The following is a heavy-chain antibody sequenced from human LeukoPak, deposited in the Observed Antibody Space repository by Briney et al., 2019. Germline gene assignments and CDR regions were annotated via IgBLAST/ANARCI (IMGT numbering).Heavy chain of an antibody. Sequence: SAKVSCKASGGTFSSYAISWVRQAPGQGLEWMGRIIPIFGTANYAQKFQGRVTITTDEPTSTAYMELSSLRSEDTAVYYCARVSYYYGSEAPYYFDYWGQGTLVTVSS. CDR2: IIPIFGTA. CDR3: ARVSYYYGSEAPYYFDY. J-gene: IGHJ4*02. CDR1: GGTFSSYA. D-gene: IGHD3-10*01. V-gene: IGHV1-69*05.